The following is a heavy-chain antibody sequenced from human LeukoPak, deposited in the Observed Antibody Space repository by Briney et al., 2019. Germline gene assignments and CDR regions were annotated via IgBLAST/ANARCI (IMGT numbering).Heavy chain of an antibody. CDR2: INHSGST. Sequence: PSETLSLTCAVYGGSFSGYYWGWIRQPPGKGLEWIGEINHSGSTNYNPSLKSRGTISVDTSKNQCSLKLSSVTAADTAVYYCARGYSSGWYRVRAFDIWGQGTMVTVSS. V-gene: IGHV4-34*01. D-gene: IGHD6-19*01. CDR3: ARGYSSGWYRVRAFDI. CDR1: GGSFSGYY. J-gene: IGHJ3*02.